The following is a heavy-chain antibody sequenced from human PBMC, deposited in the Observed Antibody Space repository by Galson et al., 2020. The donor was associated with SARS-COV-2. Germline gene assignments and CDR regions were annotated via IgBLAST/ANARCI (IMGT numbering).Heavy chain of an antibody. J-gene: IGHJ4*02. CDR1: GFTFNTYT. V-gene: IGHV3-64*01. D-gene: IGHD3-22*01. CDR2: ISRNGGST. CDR3: ARREGGFESSGPFDY. Sequence: TGGSLRLSCVASGFTFNTYTIHWVRQAPGKGLEYVSAISRNGGSTYYANSVKGRFTISRDNSKNTLYLQMGSLRTEDMAVYYCARREGGFESSGPFDYWGQGTLVTVSS.